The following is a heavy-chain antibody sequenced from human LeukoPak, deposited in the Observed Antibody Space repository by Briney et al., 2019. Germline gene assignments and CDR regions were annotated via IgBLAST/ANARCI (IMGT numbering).Heavy chain of an antibody. V-gene: IGHV4-34*01. CDR1: GGSFSGYY. CDR3: ARNPGGWFDP. J-gene: IGHJ5*02. Sequence: PSENLSLTCAVYGGSFSGYYWSWIRQPPGKGLEWIGEINHSGSTNYNPSLKSRVTISVDTSKNQFSLKLSSVTAADTAVYYCARNPGGWFDPWGQGTLVTVSS. CDR2: INHSGST. D-gene: IGHD1-14*01.